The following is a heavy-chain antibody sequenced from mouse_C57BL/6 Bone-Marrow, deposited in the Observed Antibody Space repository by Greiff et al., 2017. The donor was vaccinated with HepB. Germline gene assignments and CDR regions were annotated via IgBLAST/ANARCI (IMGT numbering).Heavy chain of an antibody. CDR3: ARRGSFITTVVATRYFDV. CDR2: ILPSIGRT. D-gene: IGHD1-1*01. J-gene: IGHJ1*03. V-gene: IGHV15-2*01. Sequence: VQLQQSGSELRSPGSSVKLSCKDFDSEVFPIAYMSWVRQKPGHGFEWIGGILPSIGRTIYGEKFEDKATLDADTLSNTAYLELNSLTSEDSAIYYCARRGSFITTVVATRYFDVWGTGTTVTVSS. CDR1: DSEVFPIAY.